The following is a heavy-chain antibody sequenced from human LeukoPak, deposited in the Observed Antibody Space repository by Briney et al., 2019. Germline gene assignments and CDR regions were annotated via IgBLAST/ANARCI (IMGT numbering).Heavy chain of an antibody. CDR3: VKGRTMDY. CDR1: GFTFSSYA. CDR2: VGTNGDNT. Sequence: PGGSLRLSCSASGFTFSSYAMFWVRQAPGKGLEYVSAVGTNGDNTYYADSVKGRFAISRDNSKNTLYLQMSSLRPEDTAVYYCVKGRTMDYWGQGTLVTVSS. J-gene: IGHJ4*02. D-gene: IGHD4/OR15-4a*01. V-gene: IGHV3-64D*06.